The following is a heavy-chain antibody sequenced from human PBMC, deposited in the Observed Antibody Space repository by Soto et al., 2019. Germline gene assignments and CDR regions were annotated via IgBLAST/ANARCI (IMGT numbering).Heavy chain of an antibody. Sequence: QVQLVESGGGVVQPGRSLRLSCAASGFTFSDYGMHWVRQAPGKGLEWVAIIWYDESNKYYADSVTGRFTISRDNSNNMVYLQMNSLRAEDTAVYYCAKGGSNAAMDVWGQGTTVTVSS. D-gene: IGHD1-26*01. CDR1: GFTFSDYG. J-gene: IGHJ6*02. CDR3: AKGGSNAAMDV. V-gene: IGHV3-33*08. CDR2: IWYDESNK.